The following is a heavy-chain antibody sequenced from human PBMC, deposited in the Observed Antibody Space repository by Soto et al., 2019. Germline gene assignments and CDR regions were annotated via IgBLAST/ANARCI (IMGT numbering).Heavy chain of an antibody. CDR3: AKEGLSGSYA. Sequence: PXESLRLSCAASGFTFSSYAMSWVRQAPGKGLEWVSAISGSGGSTYYADSVKGRFTISRDNSKNTLYLQMNSLRAEDMAVCYCAKEGLSGSYAWGQGTLVTVSS. CDR2: ISGSGGST. D-gene: IGHD1-26*01. V-gene: IGHV3-23*01. J-gene: IGHJ5*02. CDR1: GFTFSSYA.